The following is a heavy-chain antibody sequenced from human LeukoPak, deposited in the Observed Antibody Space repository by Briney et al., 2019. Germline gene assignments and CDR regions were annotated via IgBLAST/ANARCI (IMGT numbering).Heavy chain of an antibody. CDR2: IIPIFGTS. D-gene: IGHD1-1*01. J-gene: IGHJ4*02. V-gene: IGHV1-69*13. CDR3: AAHNWNDQNYLDY. CDR1: GGTFSSYA. Sequence: SVKVSCKASGGTFSSYAISWVRQAPGQGLEWMGGIIPIFGTSNYAQKFQGRVTITADDSTSTAYMELSSLRSEDTAVYYCAAHNWNDQNYLDYWGQGTLVTVSS.